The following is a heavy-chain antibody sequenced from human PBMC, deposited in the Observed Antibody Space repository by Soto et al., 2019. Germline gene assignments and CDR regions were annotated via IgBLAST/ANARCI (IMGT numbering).Heavy chain of an antibody. J-gene: IGHJ6*02. V-gene: IGHV4-4*07. Sequence: SETLSLTCTVSGGSISSYYWSWIRQPAGKGLEWIGRIYTSGSTNYNPSLKSRVTMSVDTSKNQFSLKLSSVTAADTAVYYCARGIIDAADPMIVVVTGYYYYGMDVWGQGTTVTVSS. CDR3: ARGIIDAADPMIVVVTGYYYYGMDV. CDR2: IYTSGST. D-gene: IGHD3-22*01. CDR1: GGSISSYY.